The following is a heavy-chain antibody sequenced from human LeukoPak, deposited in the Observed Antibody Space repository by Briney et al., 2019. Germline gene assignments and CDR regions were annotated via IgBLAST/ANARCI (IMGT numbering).Heavy chain of an antibody. CDR2: IYYSGST. CDR3: ARGRTTVTTLRRYYNGMDV. Sequence: SETVSLTCTVSGGSISSGSYSWGWIRQPPGKGLEWIACIYYSGSTNNNPSLKSRVTISVDTSKNQFSLKLTSVTAADTAVYYCARGRTTVTTLRRYYNGMDVWGQGTTVTVSS. CDR1: GGSISSGSYS. V-gene: IGHV4-39*07. D-gene: IGHD4-17*01. J-gene: IGHJ6*02.